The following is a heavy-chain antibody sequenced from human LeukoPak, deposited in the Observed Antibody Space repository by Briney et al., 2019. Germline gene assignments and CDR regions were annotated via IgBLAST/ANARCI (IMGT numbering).Heavy chain of an antibody. CDR2: VSVSGLS. D-gene: IGHD6-25*01. J-gene: IGHJ4*02. V-gene: IGHV4-4*02. CDR3: TRENAAFSPFGY. Sequence: PSGTLSLTCGVSGGSITTTNFWSWVRQTPGQGLEWIGEVSVSGLSDYNPSLRGRVTMSLDTSKNHLSLKLTSVTAADTAVYYWTRENAAFSPFGYWGQGTLVTV. CDR1: GGSITTTNF.